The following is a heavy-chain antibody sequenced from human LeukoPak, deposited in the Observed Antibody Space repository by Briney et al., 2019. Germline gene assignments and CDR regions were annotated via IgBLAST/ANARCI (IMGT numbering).Heavy chain of an antibody. V-gene: IGHV1-2*06. CDR2: INPNSGGT. Sequence: ASVKVSCKASGYTFTGYYMHWVRQAPGQGLEWMGRINPNSGGTNYAQKFQGRVTMTRATSISTAYMELSRLRSDDTAVYYCARDTHSRFLEWFVWGQGTLVTVSS. CDR1: GYTFTGYY. D-gene: IGHD3-3*01. CDR3: ARDTHSRFLEWFV. J-gene: IGHJ4*02.